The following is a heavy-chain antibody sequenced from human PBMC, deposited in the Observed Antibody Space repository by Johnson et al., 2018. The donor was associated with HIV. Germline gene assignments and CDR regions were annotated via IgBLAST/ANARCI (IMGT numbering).Heavy chain of an antibody. CDR3: ARGRSGILILDDALDI. J-gene: IGHJ3*02. CDR2: IYTGGNT. Sequence: VQLVESGGGLVQPGGSLRLSCAASGFTVTSHYMSWVRQAPGMGLEWVSVIYTGGNTYYANSVKDRFTISRDISKNTLYLEMNIMRAEDTAVYYCARGRSGILILDDALDIWGQGTLVTVSS. V-gene: IGHV3-66*01. D-gene: IGHD1-14*01. CDR1: GFTVTSHY.